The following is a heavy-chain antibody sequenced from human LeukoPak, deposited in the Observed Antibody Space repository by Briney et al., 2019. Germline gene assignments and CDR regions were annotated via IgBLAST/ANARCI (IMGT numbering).Heavy chain of an antibody. CDR2: IRSNTYGGPT. D-gene: IGHD2-21*02. V-gene: IGHV3-49*04. J-gene: IGHJ4*02. CDR3: ARAPFPDAGQEVTNSIFDQ. Sequence: GGSLRLSCTASGFTFGDYAMSWVRQAPGKGLEWVGFIRSNTYGGPTEYAASVKGRFTISRDDSKSIAYLQMYSLKAEDTAVYYCARAPFPDAGQEVTNSIFDQWGQGALVTVSS. CDR1: GFTFGDYA.